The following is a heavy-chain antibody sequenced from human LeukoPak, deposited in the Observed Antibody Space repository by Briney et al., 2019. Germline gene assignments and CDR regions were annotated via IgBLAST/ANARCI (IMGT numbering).Heavy chain of an antibody. D-gene: IGHD3-9*01. Sequence: GGSLRLSCAASGFTFSSYWMHWVRQAPGKGLVWVSRINSDGSSTSYADSVKGRFIISRDNAKNTLYLQMNSLRAEDTAVYYCASTTGYSHYYYYYGMDVWGQGTTVTVSS. CDR3: ASTTGYSHYYYYYGMDV. CDR2: INSDGSST. V-gene: IGHV3-74*01. J-gene: IGHJ6*02. CDR1: GFTFSSYW.